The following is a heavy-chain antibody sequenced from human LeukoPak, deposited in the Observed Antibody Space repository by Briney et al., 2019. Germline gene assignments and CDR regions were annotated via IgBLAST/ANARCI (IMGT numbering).Heavy chain of an antibody. J-gene: IGHJ4*02. D-gene: IGHD6-13*01. V-gene: IGHV4-59*01. Sequence: PSETLSLTCTVSGGSISSYHWSWIRQPPGKGLEWIGYIYYSGSTNYNPSLKSRVTISVDTSKNQFSLKLSSVTAADTAVYYCARGGSLRPPIYFDYWGQGTLVTVSS. CDR3: ARGGSLRPPIYFDY. CDR1: GGSISSYH. CDR2: IYYSGST.